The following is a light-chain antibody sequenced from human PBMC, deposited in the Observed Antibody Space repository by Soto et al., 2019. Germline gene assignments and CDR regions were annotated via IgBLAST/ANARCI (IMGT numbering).Light chain of an antibody. CDR2: GAS. CDR3: QQFGNSVYT. CDR1: QSINTRY. V-gene: IGKV3-20*01. Sequence: EIVLTQSPGTLSLSPGERATISCRASQSINTRYLAWYQQNPGQAPRLLIYGASSRAIGIPDRFSGSGSGTYFTLTISSLAPEDFAVYYCQQFGNSVYTFGQGTKLEIK. J-gene: IGKJ2*01.